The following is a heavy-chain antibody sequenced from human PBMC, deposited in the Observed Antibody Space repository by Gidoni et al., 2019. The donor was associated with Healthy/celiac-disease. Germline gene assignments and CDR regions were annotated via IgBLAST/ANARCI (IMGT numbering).Heavy chain of an antibody. CDR2: ISGSGGST. CDR3: AKYSSSWYAAGGWFDP. V-gene: IGHV3-23*01. Sequence: EVQLLESGGGLVQPGGSLRLSCAASGFTFSSYAMSWVRQAPGKGLEWVSAISGSGGSTYYADSVKGRFTISRDNSKNTLYLQMNSLRAEDTAVYYCAKYSSSWYAAGGWFDPWGQGTLVTVSS. CDR1: GFTFSSYA. D-gene: IGHD6-13*01. J-gene: IGHJ5*02.